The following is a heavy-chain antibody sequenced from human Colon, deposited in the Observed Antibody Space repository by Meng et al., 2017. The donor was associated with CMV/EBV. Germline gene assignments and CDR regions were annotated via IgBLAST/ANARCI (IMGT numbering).Heavy chain of an antibody. CDR2: IRYDGTHT. CDR3: AKENCGSTSCYLGPTYYYYGLDV. CDR1: GFTFVEYW. Sequence: GESLKISCVTSGFTFVEYWMIWVRQAPGKGLEWVAFIRYDGTHTFYADSVKGRFTVSRDNSKNMLYLQMDSLGPEDTAEYYCAKENCGSTSCYLGPTYYYYGLDVWGQGTTVTVSS. D-gene: IGHD2-2*01. V-gene: IGHV3-30*02. J-gene: IGHJ6*02.